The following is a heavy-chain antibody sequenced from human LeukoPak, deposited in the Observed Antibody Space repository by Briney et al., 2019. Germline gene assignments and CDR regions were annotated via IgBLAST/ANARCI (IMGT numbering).Heavy chain of an antibody. Sequence: SETLSLTCTVSGGSISSYYWSWIRQPAGKGLEWIGRIYTSGSTNYNPSLKSRVTMSVDTPKNQFSLKLSSVTAADTAVYYRARGLDCTNGVCYPNEGYYYYMDVWGKGTTVTVSS. CDR3: ARGLDCTNGVCYPNEGYYYYMDV. CDR2: IYTSGST. J-gene: IGHJ6*03. D-gene: IGHD2-8*01. V-gene: IGHV4-4*07. CDR1: GGSISSYY.